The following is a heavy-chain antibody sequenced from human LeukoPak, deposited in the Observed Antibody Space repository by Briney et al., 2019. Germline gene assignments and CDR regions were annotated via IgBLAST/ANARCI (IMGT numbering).Heavy chain of an antibody. CDR1: GGSISSYY. CDR3: AMSSGWYLHFDY. CDR2: IYYSGST. D-gene: IGHD6-19*01. Sequence: SETLSLTCTVSGGSISSYYWSWIRQPPGKGLEWIGYIYYSGSTNYNPSLKSRVTISVDTSKSQFSLKLSSVTAADTAVYYCAMSSGWYLHFDYWGQGTLVTVSS. V-gene: IGHV4-59*01. J-gene: IGHJ4*02.